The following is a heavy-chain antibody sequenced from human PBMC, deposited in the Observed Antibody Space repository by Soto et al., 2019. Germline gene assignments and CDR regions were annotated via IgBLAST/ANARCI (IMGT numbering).Heavy chain of an antibody. CDR1: GFSFSEYY. CDR2: ISSSSSSI. CDR3: ARDHSVYSPLDGIYV. D-gene: IGHD2-8*01. V-gene: IGHV3-11*01. Sequence: VGSLRLSCVASGFSFSEYYMSWIRQIPGKGLEWISYISSSSSSIYYADSVKGRFTISRDNARNSLYLQMNTLRVQDTAVYFCARDHSVYSPLDGIYVCGHRTTVTVSS. J-gene: IGHJ6*02.